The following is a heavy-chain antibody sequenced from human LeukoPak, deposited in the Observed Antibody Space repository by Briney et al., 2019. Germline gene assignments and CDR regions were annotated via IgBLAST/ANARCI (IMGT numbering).Heavy chain of an antibody. CDR2: IRYDGSNK. Sequence: GGSLRLSCAASGFTFSSYGMHWVRQAPGKGLEWVAFIRYDGSNKYYADSVKGRFTISRDNSKNTLYLQMNSLRAEDTAVYYCAEDRRTGTTLFDYWGQGTLVTVSS. J-gene: IGHJ4*02. V-gene: IGHV3-30*02. CDR1: GFTFSSYG. D-gene: IGHD1-1*01. CDR3: AEDRRTGTTLFDY.